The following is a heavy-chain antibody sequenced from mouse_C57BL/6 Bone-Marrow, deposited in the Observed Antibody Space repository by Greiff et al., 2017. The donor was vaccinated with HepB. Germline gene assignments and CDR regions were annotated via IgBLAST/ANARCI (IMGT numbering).Heavy chain of an antibody. CDR3: AREGYSLYYAMDY. J-gene: IGHJ4*01. D-gene: IGHD6-1*01. Sequence: EVKLQESGPELVKPGASVKIPCKASGYTFTDYNMDWVKQSHGKSLEWIGDINPNNGGTIYNQKFKGKATLTVDKSSSTAYMELRSLTSEDTAVYYCAREGYSLYYAMDYWGQGTSVTVSS. V-gene: IGHV1-18*01. CDR1: GYTFTDYN. CDR2: INPNNGGT.